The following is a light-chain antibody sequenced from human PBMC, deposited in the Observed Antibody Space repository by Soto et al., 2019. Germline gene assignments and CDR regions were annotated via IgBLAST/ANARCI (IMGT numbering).Light chain of an antibody. Sequence: QSALTQPASVSGSPGQSITISCTGAISDVGSYNYVSWHQQHPGQAPRLLIYEVTNRASGIPDRFSASKSGNTASLTISGLQAGDEADYYCSSYRSSSTYVFGTGTKVTVL. CDR1: ISDVGSYNY. CDR2: EVT. V-gene: IGLV2-14*01. J-gene: IGLJ1*01. CDR3: SSYRSSSTYV.